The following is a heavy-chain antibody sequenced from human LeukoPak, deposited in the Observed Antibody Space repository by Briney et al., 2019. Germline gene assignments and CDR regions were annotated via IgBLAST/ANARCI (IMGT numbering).Heavy chain of an antibody. CDR1: GDSVSSNSAA. CDR2: TYYRFKWYN. D-gene: IGHD7-27*01. V-gene: IGHV6-1*01. CDR3: ARAVKDWGPSDAFDI. J-gene: IGHJ3*02. Sequence: SQTLSLTCAISGDSVSSNSAAWNWIRQSPSRGLEWLGRTYYRFKWYNDYAVSVKGRITINPDTSKNQFSLQLNSVTPEDTAVYYCARAVKDWGPSDAFDIWGQGTMVTVSS.